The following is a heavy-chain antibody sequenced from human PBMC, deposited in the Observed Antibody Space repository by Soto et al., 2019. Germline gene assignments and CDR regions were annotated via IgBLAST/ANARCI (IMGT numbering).Heavy chain of an antibody. D-gene: IGHD6-19*01. CDR2: ISSSGGTT. CDR3: AKGDSAWNDGLDM. J-gene: IGHJ3*02. CDR1: RFTFSTYA. V-gene: IGHV3-23*01. Sequence: EVQLLESGGGLVQPGGSLRLSCAAARFTFSTYAMTWVRQAPEKGLEWVSSISSSGGTTSYADSVKGRFTVSRDNSKNILYLQMHSLRAADTATYYCAKGDSAWNDGLDMWGQGTMVAVSS.